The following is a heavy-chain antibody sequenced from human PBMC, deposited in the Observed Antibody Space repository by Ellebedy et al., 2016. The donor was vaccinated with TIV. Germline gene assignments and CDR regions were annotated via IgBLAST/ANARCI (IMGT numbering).Heavy chain of an antibody. CDR1: GFTFSLYF. V-gene: IGHV3-64*01. D-gene: IGHD2-15*01. CDR3: TRDRENGGFSFDY. J-gene: IGHJ4*02. Sequence: GGSLRLSCAASGFTFSLYFMHWVRLIPGKGLEYVSSIDGNGDGTSYANSVKGRFTISRDNSKNTLYLQMGSVRPEDTAVYYCTRDRENGGFSFDYWGQGTLVSVSS. CDR2: IDGNGDGT.